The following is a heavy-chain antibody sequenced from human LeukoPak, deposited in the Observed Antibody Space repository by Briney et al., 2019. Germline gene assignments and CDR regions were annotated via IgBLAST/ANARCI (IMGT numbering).Heavy chain of an antibody. V-gene: IGHV3-23*01. CDR2: ISGTGGST. Sequence: GGSLRLSCAASGFTFSSYVMSWVRQAPGKGLEWVSGISGTGGSTYYADSVKGRFTISRDNSKNTLYLRVNSLRAEDAAVYYCAKDTRWIGAFDIWGQGTMVTVS. J-gene: IGHJ3*02. CDR1: GFTFSSYV. D-gene: IGHD2-2*03. CDR3: AKDTRWIGAFDI.